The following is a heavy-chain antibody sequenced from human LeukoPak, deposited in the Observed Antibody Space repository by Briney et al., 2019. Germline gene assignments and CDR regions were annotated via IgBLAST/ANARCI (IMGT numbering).Heavy chain of an antibody. CDR2: IYYSGST. J-gene: IGHJ5*02. D-gene: IGHD2-21*02. CDR1: GGSISSSSYY. V-gene: IGHV4-39*01. CDR3: ARAAAYCGGDCLSWFDP. Sequence: KPSETLSLTCTVSGGSISSSSYYWGWIRQPPGKGLEWIGSIYYSGSTYYNPSLKSRVTISVDTSKNQFSLKLSSVTAADTAVYYCARAAAYCGGDCLSWFDPWGQGTLVTVSS.